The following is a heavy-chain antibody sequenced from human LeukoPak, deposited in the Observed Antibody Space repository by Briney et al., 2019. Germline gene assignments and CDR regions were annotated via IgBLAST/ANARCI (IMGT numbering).Heavy chain of an antibody. V-gene: IGHV1-8*01. CDR3: ATMSGSYSNYYYYMDV. J-gene: IGHJ6*03. Sequence: GASVKVSCKASGYTFTSYDINWVRQATGQGLEWMGWMVPNSGNTGYAQKFQGRVTMTRDTSISTAYMELSSLRSEDTAVYYCATMSGSYSNYYYYMDVWGKGTTVTISS. CDR2: MVPNSGNT. CDR1: GYTFTSYD. D-gene: IGHD1-26*01.